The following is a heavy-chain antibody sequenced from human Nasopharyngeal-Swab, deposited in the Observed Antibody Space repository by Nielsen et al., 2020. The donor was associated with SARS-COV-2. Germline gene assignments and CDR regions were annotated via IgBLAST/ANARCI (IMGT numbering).Heavy chain of an antibody. Sequence: GESLKISCAASGFTVSAFGMHWVRQAPGKGLEWVAVIAYDGRNKYYADSVEGRFIISRDNSRNTAYLQIKSLRVEDAAVYYCATWMTAHFDYWGQGTLVT. D-gene: IGHD5-18*01. CDR1: GFTVSAFG. J-gene: IGHJ4*02. CDR2: IAYDGRNK. V-gene: IGHV3-30*12. CDR3: ATWMTAHFDY.